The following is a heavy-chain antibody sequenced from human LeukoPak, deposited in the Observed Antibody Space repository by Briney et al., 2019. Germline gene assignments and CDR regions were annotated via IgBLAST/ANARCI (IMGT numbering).Heavy chain of an antibody. D-gene: IGHD1-26*01. V-gene: IGHV3-64D*06. J-gene: IGHJ4*02. CDR1: GFTFTSYA. CDR3: VKGGLYSGDYYGH. CDR2: ISGNGGST. Sequence: GGSLRLSCSGSGFTFTSYAMHWVRQAPGEGLEYVSSISGNGGSTYYADSVNGRFTISRDNSQNQVYLQMSSLRDDDTAFYYCVKGGLYSGDYYGHWGQGTLVTVSS.